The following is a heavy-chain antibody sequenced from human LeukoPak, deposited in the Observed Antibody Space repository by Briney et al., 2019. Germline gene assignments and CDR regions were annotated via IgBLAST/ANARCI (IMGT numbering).Heavy chain of an antibody. CDR3: ARTHCEGDCFSAIRY. D-gene: IGHD2-21*02. CDR2: IYYSGGA. CDR1: GDSLRKSTFY. Sequence: SETLSLTCTVSGDSLRKSTFYWVWIRQPPGKGLEWIGSIYYSGGADYDPSLQSRVTISVDTSKNEFSLKVRSVTAADTAVYFCARTHCEGDCFSAIRYWGQGTPVTVSS. V-gene: IGHV4-39*07. J-gene: IGHJ4*02.